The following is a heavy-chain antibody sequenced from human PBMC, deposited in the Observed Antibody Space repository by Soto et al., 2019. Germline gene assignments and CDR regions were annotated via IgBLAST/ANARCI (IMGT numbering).Heavy chain of an antibody. CDR2: INPSGGST. D-gene: IGHD3-3*01. V-gene: IGHV1-46*01. CDR1: GYTFTSYY. J-gene: IGHJ5*02. CDR3: ARGPLLRFLEWLLSSSWFDP. Sequence: ASVKVSCKASGYTFTSYYMHWVRQAPGQGLEWMGIINPSGGSTSYAQKFQGRVTMTRDTSTSTVYMELSSLRSEDTAVYYCARGPLLRFLEWLLSSSWFDPWGQGTLVTVSS.